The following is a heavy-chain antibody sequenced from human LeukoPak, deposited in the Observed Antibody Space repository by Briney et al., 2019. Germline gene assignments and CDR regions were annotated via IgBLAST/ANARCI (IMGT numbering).Heavy chain of an antibody. Sequence: GESLKISCKGSGYPFTSYWIGWVRQMPGKGLEWMGIIYPGDSDTRYSPSFQGQVTISVDKSISTAYLQWSSLKASDTAMYYCATFRQQWLVRYFDYWGQGTLVTVSS. J-gene: IGHJ4*02. D-gene: IGHD6-19*01. CDR1: GYPFTSYW. V-gene: IGHV5-51*01. CDR3: ATFRQQWLVRYFDY. CDR2: IYPGDSDT.